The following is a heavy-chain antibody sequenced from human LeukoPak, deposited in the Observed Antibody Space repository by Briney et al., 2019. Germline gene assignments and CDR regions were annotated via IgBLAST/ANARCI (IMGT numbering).Heavy chain of an antibody. CDR1: GFTFDDYA. J-gene: IGHJ6*02. Sequence: GGSLRLSCAASGFTFDDYAMHWVRQAPGKGLEWVSLISGDGGSTYYADSVKGRFTISRDNSKNSLYLQMNSLRTEDTALYYCAKRGNLVSDYYGMDVWGQGTTVTVSS. CDR3: AKRGNLVSDYYGMDV. D-gene: IGHD4-23*01. V-gene: IGHV3-43*02. CDR2: ISGDGGST.